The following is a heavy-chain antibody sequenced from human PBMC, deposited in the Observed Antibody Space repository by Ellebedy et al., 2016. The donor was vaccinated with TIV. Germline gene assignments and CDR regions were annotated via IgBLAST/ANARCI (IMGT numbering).Heavy chain of an antibody. J-gene: IGHJ4*02. Sequence: MPSETLSLTCTVSGGSISPYYWSWIRQPPGKGLEWIGSIYYSGSTYYNPSLKSRVTISVATSKNQISLKLSSVTAADTAVYYCARYSDSWYSPFDYWGQGTLVTVSS. D-gene: IGHD6-13*01. CDR3: ARYSDSWYSPFDY. CDR1: GGSISPYY. CDR2: IYYSGST. V-gene: IGHV4-59*01.